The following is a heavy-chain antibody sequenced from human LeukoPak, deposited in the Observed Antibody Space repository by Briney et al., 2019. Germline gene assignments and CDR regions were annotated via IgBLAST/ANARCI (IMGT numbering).Heavy chain of an antibody. Sequence: ASVKVSCKASGYTFTSYGISWVRQAPGRGLEWMGWISAYNGNTNYAQKLQGRVTMTTDTSTSTAYMELRSLRSDDTAVYYCARWTGYYDSSGYAYWGQGTLVTVSS. J-gene: IGHJ4*02. D-gene: IGHD3-22*01. CDR1: GYTFTSYG. CDR2: ISAYNGNT. V-gene: IGHV1-18*01. CDR3: ARWTGYYDSSGYAY.